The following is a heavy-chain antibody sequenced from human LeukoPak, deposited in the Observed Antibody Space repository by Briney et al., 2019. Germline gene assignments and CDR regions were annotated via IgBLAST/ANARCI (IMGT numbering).Heavy chain of an antibody. CDR3: ARGSEHLDNWFDP. CDR1: GYFRKYG. Sequence: GGSLRLSCAASGYFRKYGMNWVRQAPGKGLEWISYISGSSSLIHQADSVKGRFTISRDNAKNLVSLQMSSLRDEDTAVYYCARGSEHLDNWFDPWGQGTLVTVSS. CDR2: ISGSSSLI. J-gene: IGHJ5*02. D-gene: IGHD1-14*01. V-gene: IGHV3-48*02.